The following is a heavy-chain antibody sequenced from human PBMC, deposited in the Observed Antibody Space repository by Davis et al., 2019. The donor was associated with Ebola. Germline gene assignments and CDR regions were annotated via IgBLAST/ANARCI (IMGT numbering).Heavy chain of an antibody. D-gene: IGHD2-2*02. Sequence: MPSETLSLTCTVSGGSISSSSYYWGWIRQPPGKGLEWIGSIYYSGSTYYNPSLKSRVTISVDTSKNQFSLKLSSVTAADTAVYYCAKASIRGYQLLYATPYYYYGMDVWGQGTTVTVSS. J-gene: IGHJ6*02. CDR1: GGSISSSSYY. V-gene: IGHV4-39*01. CDR2: IYYSGST. CDR3: AKASIRGYQLLYATPYYYYGMDV.